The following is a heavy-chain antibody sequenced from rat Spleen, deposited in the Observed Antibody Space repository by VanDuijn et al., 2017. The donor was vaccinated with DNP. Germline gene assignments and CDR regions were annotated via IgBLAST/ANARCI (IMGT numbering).Heavy chain of an antibody. CDR3: TTEGQLGITWFAY. CDR2: ISPDGDRT. CDR1: GSTFSDYA. Sequence: EVQLVESGGGLVQPGRSLKLSCVASGSTFSDYAMAWVRQAPTKGLEWVALISPDGDRTYYRDSVKGRFTISRNSANTTLWLQMDSLRSEDTATYYCTTEGQLGITWFAYWGQGTLVTVSS. D-gene: IGHD1-10*01. V-gene: IGHV5-20*01. J-gene: IGHJ3*01.